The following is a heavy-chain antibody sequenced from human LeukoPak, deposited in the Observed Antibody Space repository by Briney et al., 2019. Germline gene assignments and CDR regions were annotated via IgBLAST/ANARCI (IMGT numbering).Heavy chain of an antibody. CDR2: ITPFNGDT. D-gene: IGHD3-10*01. V-gene: IGHV1-45*02. CDR3: VGETPTYDAFEI. J-gene: IGHJ3*02. Sequence: ASVKVSCKTSRYAFTYRYLHWVRQAPGQALEWMGWITPFNGDTNYTQKFQDRLTITTDRSMTTAYMELNSLKSEDTAMYYCVGETPTYDAFEIWGQGTMVTVSS. CDR1: RYAFTYRY.